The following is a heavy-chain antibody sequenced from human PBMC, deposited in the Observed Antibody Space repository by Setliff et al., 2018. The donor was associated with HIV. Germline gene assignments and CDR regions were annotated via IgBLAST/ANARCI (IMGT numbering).Heavy chain of an antibody. D-gene: IGHD2-15*01. CDR1: GGSFNGYY. J-gene: IGHJ1*01. V-gene: IGHV4-34*01. CDR3: ARARRAGSGPKYFQH. CDR2: INHSGST. Sequence: SETLSLTCAVYGGSFNGYYWSWIRQPPGKGLEWIGEINHSGSTNYNPSLKSRVTMSVDKSKNQFSLRLSSVTAAYTAVYYCARARRAGSGPKYFQHWGQGTLVTVSS.